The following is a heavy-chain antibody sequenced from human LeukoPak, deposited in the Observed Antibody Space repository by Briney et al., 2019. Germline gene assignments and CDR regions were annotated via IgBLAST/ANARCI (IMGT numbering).Heavy chain of an antibody. D-gene: IGHD6-19*01. J-gene: IGHJ6*02. CDR3: ARGTQWLGGYGMDV. Sequence: ASVKVSCKASGYTLTDYYMHWVRQAPGQGLEWMGRINPNSGGTNYAQKFQGRVTMTRDTSISTVYMELSRLRSDDTAVYYCARGTQWLGGYGMDVWGQGTTVTVSS. CDR1: GYTLTDYY. CDR2: INPNSGGT. V-gene: IGHV1-2*06.